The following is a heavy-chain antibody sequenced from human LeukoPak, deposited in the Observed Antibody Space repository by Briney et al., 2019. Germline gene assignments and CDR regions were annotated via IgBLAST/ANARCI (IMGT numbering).Heavy chain of an antibody. CDR1: GFTFSNYA. Sequence: GGSLRLSCAASGFTFSNYAMHWVRQAPGKGLEWVSVISYEGSKKYYADSVKGRFTISRDNSKNTVHLQMNSLSAEDTAVYYCATDRNWFKYFDHWGQGTPVTVSS. V-gene: IGHV3-30*04. CDR3: ATDRNWFKYFDH. J-gene: IGHJ4*02. D-gene: IGHD1-14*01. CDR2: ISYEGSKK.